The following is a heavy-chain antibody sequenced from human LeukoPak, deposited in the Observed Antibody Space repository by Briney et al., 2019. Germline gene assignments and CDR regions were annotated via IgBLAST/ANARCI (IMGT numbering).Heavy chain of an antibody. CDR3: ARGDSSPDN. CDR2: VFHTGRT. J-gene: IGHJ4*02. D-gene: IGHD1-26*01. Sequence: SETLSLTCSVSGASITNYYWSWIRRPAGKGLEWIGHVFHTGRTNYNPSLKSRVTMSVDTSKKEVSLNLRSVTAADSAVYYCARGDSSPDNWGQGTLVTVSS. CDR1: GASITNYY. V-gene: IGHV4-4*07.